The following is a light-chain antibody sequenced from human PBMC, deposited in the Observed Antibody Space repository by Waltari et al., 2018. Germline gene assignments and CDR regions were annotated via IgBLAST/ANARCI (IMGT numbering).Light chain of an antibody. Sequence: SYEFTQSPSVSVSPGQTVSITCSGDKLGDKYSCWYQQKPGQSPVLVIYQDSKRPAGIPDRFSGSNSGNTATLIISGTQAMDEADYFCQAWDTSTAVFGGGTKLTVL. V-gene: IGLV3-1*01. J-gene: IGLJ2*01. CDR2: QDS. CDR1: KLGDKY. CDR3: QAWDTSTAV.